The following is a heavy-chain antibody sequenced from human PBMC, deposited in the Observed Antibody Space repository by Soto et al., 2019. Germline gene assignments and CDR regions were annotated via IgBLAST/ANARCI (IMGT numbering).Heavy chain of an antibody. CDR1: GGSFSDYY. CDR2: INHSGST. J-gene: IGHJ4*02. V-gene: IGHV4-34*02. CDR3: ASRLPDGDPRY. Sequence: QVQLQQWGAGLLKPSETLSLTCAVYGGSFSDYYWSWIRQPPGKGLEWIGEINHSGSTNYNPSLKSRVTISADTSKNQFSLKLSSVTAADTAVYYCASRLPDGDPRYWGQGTLVTVSS. D-gene: IGHD4-17*01.